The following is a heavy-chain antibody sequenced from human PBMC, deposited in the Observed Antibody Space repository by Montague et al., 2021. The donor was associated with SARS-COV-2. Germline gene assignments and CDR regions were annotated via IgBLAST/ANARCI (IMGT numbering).Heavy chain of an antibody. D-gene: IGHD6-13*01. CDR3: ARKEMKYSSIWSTGGNWFDP. Sequence: SETLSLTCTVSGGSISSSSYYWGWIRQPPGKGLEWIGSIYYSGSTYYNPSLKSRVTISVDTSKNQFSLKLSSVTAADTAVYYCARKEMKYSSIWSTGGNWFDPGGQGTRVTVSS. V-gene: IGHV4-39*01. J-gene: IGHJ5*02. CDR2: IYYSGST. CDR1: GGSISSSSYY.